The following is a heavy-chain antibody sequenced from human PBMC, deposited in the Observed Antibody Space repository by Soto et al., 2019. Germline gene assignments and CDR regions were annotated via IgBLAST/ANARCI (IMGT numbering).Heavy chain of an antibody. D-gene: IGHD3-10*01. J-gene: IGHJ6*02. CDR1: RYTFTDYY. CDR2: INPSGGST. V-gene: IGHV1-46*01. Sequence: QVQLVQSGAEVKKPGASVKVSCQTSRYTFTDYYMHWVRQAPGQGLEWMGIINPSGGSTTYAQQFQDRVTMTRDTSTSTVYMEVNSLRSEDTAVYYCARDRYYYGSGTYYNGRDVWGQGTTVTVSS. CDR3: ARDRYYYGSGTYYNGRDV.